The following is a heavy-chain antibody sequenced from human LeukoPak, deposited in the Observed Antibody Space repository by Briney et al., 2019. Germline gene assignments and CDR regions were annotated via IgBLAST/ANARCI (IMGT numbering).Heavy chain of an antibody. D-gene: IGHD3-22*01. V-gene: IGHV3-64D*06. Sequence: PGGSLRLSCSASEFTFSSYAMHWVRQAPGKGLEYVSAISSNGGSTYYADFAKGRFTISRDNSKNTLYLQMSSLRAEDTAVYYCVKTLYDSSAFYYDYWGQGTLVTVSS. J-gene: IGHJ4*02. CDR3: VKTLYDSSAFYYDY. CDR1: EFTFSSYA. CDR2: ISSNGGST.